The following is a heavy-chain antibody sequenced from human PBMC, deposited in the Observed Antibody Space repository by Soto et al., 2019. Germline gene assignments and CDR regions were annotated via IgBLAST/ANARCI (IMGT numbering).Heavy chain of an antibody. D-gene: IGHD2-8*01. CDR3: AREGDWDYHVCYGNYYDH. CDR2: ISHSGST. Sequence: SEPLSLTCAGSGGSIVSGRHSWSWIRQPPEKGLEWIGHISHSGSTSYNPSLKSRVTISVDRSKNQFSLSLNSVTAADTAVYYCAREGDWDYHVCYGNYYDHLGQGTLDTVSS. CDR1: GGSIVSGRHS. J-gene: IGHJ5*02. V-gene: IGHV4-30-2*01.